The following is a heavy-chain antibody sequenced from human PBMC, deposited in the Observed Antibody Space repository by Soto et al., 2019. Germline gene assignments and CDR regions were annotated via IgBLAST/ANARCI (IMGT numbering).Heavy chain of an antibody. CDR2: IYYSGST. J-gene: IGHJ6*02. Sequence: QVQLQESGPGLVKPSQTLSLTCTVSGGSISSGGYYWSWIRQHPGKGLEWIGYIYYSGSTYYNPSLKSRVTISVDTSKNQFSRKLSSVTAADTAVYYCARDLTYYYDSRHYGMDVWGQGTTVTVSS. CDR3: ARDLTYYYDSRHYGMDV. CDR1: GGSISSGGYY. D-gene: IGHD3-22*01. V-gene: IGHV4-31*03.